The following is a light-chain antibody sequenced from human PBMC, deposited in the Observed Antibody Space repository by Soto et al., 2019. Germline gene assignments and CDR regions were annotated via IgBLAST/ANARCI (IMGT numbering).Light chain of an antibody. Sequence: DIKMTQSPSSLSASVGDRVTISCQASQDISNSLNWYQQKPGKAPELLIYDANNLETGAPSRFSGGGTRTVFTLTTSSQQAEDIAKYYCQHYNSLPPTFGPGTNVDFK. CDR2: DAN. CDR1: QDISNS. V-gene: IGKV1-33*01. J-gene: IGKJ3*01. CDR3: QHYNSLPPT.